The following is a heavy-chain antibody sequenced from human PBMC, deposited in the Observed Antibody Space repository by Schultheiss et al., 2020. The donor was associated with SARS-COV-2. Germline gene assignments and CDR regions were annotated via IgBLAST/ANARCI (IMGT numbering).Heavy chain of an antibody. V-gene: IGHV4-34*01. CDR2: IDHSGSS. D-gene: IGHD3-3*01. Sequence: SQTLSLTCAVSGGSLSGDYWSWIRQSPGKGLEWIGEIDHSGSSNYSPSLKSRATISVDTSRNQFSLKLSSVTAADTAVYYCARDHLSYDFWNGKFYFYYVDVWGKGTTVTVSS. CDR3: ARDHLSYDFWNGKFYFYYVDV. CDR1: GGSLSGDY. J-gene: IGHJ6*03.